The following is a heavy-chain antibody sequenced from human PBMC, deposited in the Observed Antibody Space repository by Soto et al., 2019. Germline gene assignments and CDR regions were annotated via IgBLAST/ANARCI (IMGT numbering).Heavy chain of an antibody. J-gene: IGHJ4*02. CDR2: IYSGGST. CDR1: GFTVSTYY. V-gene: IGHV3-66*01. Sequence: EVQLVESGGGLVQPGGSLRLSCAASGFTVSTYYMNWVRQAPGKGLEWVSVIYSGGSTYYADSVKGRFTISRDNSKNTLFLQMNSLRVEDTAVYYCARGEPHHYFDYWGQGTLVTVSS. CDR3: ARGEPHHYFDY. D-gene: IGHD3-16*01.